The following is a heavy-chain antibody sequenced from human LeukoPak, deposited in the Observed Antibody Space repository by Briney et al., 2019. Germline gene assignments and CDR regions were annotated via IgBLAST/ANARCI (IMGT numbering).Heavy chain of an antibody. J-gene: IGHJ5*02. CDR3: ARVNLDKGHWFDP. V-gene: IGHV1-69*05. CDR1: GCTFSSYA. Sequence: GASVKVSCKASGCTFSSYAISWVRQPPAQGLEWMGGIIPIFGTANYAQKFQGRVTITTDESTSTAYMELSSLRSEDTGVYYCARVNLDKGHWFDPWGQGTLVTVSS. D-gene: IGHD2-2*03. CDR2: IIPIFGTA.